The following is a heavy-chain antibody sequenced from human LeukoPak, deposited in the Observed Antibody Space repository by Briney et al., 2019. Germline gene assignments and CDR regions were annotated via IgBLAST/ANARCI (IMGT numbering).Heavy chain of an antibody. D-gene: IGHD3-10*01. J-gene: IGHJ1*01. V-gene: IGHV3-49*04. CDR3: TRQRYTRFWYGGGSEH. CDR1: GFTFGDYG. Sequence: PGGSLRLSCTASGFTFGDYGMSWVRQAPGKGLEWIGFIRSKPYGGTPEYAASVKGRFTISRDASESIVYLQMNSLQTEDSALYYCTRQRYTRFWYGGGSEHWGQGTLVTVSS. CDR2: IRSKPYGGTP.